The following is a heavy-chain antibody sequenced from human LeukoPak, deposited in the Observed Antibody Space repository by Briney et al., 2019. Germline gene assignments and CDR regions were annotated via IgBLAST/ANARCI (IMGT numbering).Heavy chain of an antibody. J-gene: IGHJ4*02. Sequence: GGSLRLSCGASGFTFSDYSMNWVRQAPGKGLEWISYVGISSGNTKYAASVKGRFTISGDSAKNSVFLQMNNLRVEDTAVYYCARDHRYAFDNWGQGALVTVSS. V-gene: IGHV3-48*04. D-gene: IGHD5-12*01. CDR3: ARDHRYAFDN. CDR2: VGISSGNT. CDR1: GFTFSDYS.